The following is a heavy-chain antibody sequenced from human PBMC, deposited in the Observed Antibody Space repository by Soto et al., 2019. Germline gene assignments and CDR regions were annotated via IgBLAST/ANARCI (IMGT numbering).Heavy chain of an antibody. CDR3: ASEPVAPYYSSGMDV. J-gene: IGHJ6*02. CDR2: INPNSGGT. D-gene: IGHD2-15*01. Sequence: QVQLVQSGAEVKKPGASVKVSCKASGYTFTGYYMHWVRQAPGQGLEWMGWINPNSGGTNYAQKFQGRVTTTRDTSIRTAYMEMSRLRSDDTAVYYCASEPVAPYYSSGMDVWGPETTVTVSS. V-gene: IGHV1-2*02. CDR1: GYTFTGYY.